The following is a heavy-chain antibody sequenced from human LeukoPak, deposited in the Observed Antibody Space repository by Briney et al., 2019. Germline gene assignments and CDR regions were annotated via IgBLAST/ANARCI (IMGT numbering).Heavy chain of an antibody. J-gene: IGHJ5*02. CDR3: ASADIVATIKGFDP. CDR1: GFTFSSYA. V-gene: IGHV3-30*04. Sequence: GGSLRLSCAASGFTFSSYAMHWVRQAPGKGLEWVAVISYDGSNKYYADSVKGRFTISRDNSKNTLYLRMNSLRAEDTAVYYCASADIVATIKGFDPWGQGTLVTVSS. D-gene: IGHD5-12*01. CDR2: ISYDGSNK.